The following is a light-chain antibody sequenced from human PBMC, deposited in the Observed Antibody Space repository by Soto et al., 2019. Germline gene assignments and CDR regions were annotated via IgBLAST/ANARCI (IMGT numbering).Light chain of an antibody. CDR1: QSVSSGY. J-gene: IGKJ5*01. Sequence: TQSPSTLSASVGDRVTITCRASQSVSSGYLAWYQQKPGQAPRLLIYGASTRATGIPDRFSGSGSGTDFTLTISRLEPEDFAVYYCQQYSSSPSITFGQGTRLEI. CDR3: QQYSSSPSIT. V-gene: IGKV3-20*01. CDR2: GAS.